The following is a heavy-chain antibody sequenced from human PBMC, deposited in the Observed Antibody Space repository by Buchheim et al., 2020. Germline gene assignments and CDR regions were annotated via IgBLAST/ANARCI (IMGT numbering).Heavy chain of an antibody. D-gene: IGHD4-23*01. Sequence: QLQLQESGSGLVKPSQTLSLTCAVSGGSISSGGYSWSWIRQPPGKGLEWIGYIYHSGSTYYNPSLKSRVTISVDRSKNQFSLKLSSVTAADTAVYYCHGGDYGGNSNHYYGMDVWGQGTT. J-gene: IGHJ6*02. CDR1: GGSISSGGYS. V-gene: IGHV4-30-2*01. CDR2: IYHSGST. CDR3: HGGDYGGNSNHYYGMDV.